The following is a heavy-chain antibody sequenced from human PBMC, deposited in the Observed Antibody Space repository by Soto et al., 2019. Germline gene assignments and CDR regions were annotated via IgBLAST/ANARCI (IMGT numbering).Heavy chain of an antibody. CDR1: GFTFSSYA. CDR3: AKWVRKTYYFDY. Sequence: PGGSLTLSCAASGFTFSSYAMSWVRQAPGKGLEWVSAISGSGGSTYYADSVKGRFTISRDNSKNTLYLQMNSLRAEDTAVYYCAKWVRKTYYFDYWGQGTLVTVSS. V-gene: IGHV3-23*01. D-gene: IGHD3-10*01. CDR2: ISGSGGST. J-gene: IGHJ4*02.